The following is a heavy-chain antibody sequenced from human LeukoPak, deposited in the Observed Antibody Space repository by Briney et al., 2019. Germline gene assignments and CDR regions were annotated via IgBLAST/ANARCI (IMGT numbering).Heavy chain of an antibody. J-gene: IGHJ4*02. CDR3: AKDGSRQWLTSWDY. CDR2: ISGSGGST. V-gene: IGHV3-23*01. CDR1: GFTFSSYG. D-gene: IGHD6-19*01. Sequence: PGGSLRLSCAASGFTFSSYGMSWVRQAPGKGLEWVSAISGSGGSTYYADSVKGRFTISRDNSKNTLYLQMNSLRAEDTAVYYCAKDGSRQWLTSWDYWDQGTLVTVSS.